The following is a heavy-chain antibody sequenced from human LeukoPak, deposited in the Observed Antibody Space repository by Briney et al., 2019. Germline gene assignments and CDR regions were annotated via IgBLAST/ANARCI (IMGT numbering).Heavy chain of an antibody. CDR1: GGSISSSSYY. V-gene: IGHV4-39*01. Sequence: SETLSLTCTVSGGSISSSSYYWGWIRQPPGKGLEWIGSIYYSGSTYYNPSLKSRVTISVDTSKNQFSLKLSSVTAADTAVYYCARVVRPGIAVAGMEPYYFDYWGQGTLVTVSS. CDR2: IYYSGST. J-gene: IGHJ4*02. CDR3: ARVVRPGIAVAGMEPYYFDY. D-gene: IGHD6-19*01.